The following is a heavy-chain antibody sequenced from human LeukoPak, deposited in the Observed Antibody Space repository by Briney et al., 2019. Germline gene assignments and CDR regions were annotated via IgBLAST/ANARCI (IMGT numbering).Heavy chain of an antibody. CDR3: ARLPRFYYGSGSYSYYFDY. J-gene: IGHJ4*02. CDR2: IYYSGST. D-gene: IGHD3-10*01. V-gene: IGHV4-59*08. CDR1: GGSISSYY. Sequence: PSETLSLTCTVSGGSISSYYWSWIRRPPGKGLEWIGYIYYSGSTNYNPSLKSRVTISVDTSKNQFSLKLSSVTAADTAVYYCARLPRFYYGSGSYSYYFDYWGQGTLVTVSS.